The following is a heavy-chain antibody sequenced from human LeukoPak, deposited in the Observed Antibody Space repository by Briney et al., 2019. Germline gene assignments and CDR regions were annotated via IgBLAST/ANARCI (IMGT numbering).Heavy chain of an antibody. CDR3: ARAKTGVVTGTYLDY. CDR1: GGSISSSTYS. D-gene: IGHD2-21*02. Sequence: SETLSLTCAVSGGSISSSTYSWTWIRQPQGKGLEWIGYTYYSGSAYYNPSLKSRFTISVDTSKDQFSLKVSSVTAADTAVYYCARAKTGVVTGTYLDYWGQGTLVTVSS. CDR2: TYYSGSA. V-gene: IGHV4-30-4*07. J-gene: IGHJ4*02.